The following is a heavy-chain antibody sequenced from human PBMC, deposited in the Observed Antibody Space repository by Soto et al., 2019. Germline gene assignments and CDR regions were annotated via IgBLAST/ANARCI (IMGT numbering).Heavy chain of an antibody. CDR1: GFTFSTYW. CDR2: INQDGSER. J-gene: IGHJ4*02. Sequence: EVQLVESGGGLVQPGGSLRLPCAASGFTFSTYWMTWVRQPPGKGLEWVASINQDGSERYYVDSVRGRFTISRDNAKNSLYLEMNSPRAEDTGVYYCVCGGNFFVYWGQGTLVTVSP. D-gene: IGHD3-16*01. V-gene: IGHV3-7*01. CDR3: VCGGNFFVY.